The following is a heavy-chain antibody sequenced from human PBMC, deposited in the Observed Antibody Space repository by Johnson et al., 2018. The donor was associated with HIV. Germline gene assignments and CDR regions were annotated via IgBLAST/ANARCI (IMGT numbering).Heavy chain of an antibody. CDR1: GFTFDDFA. J-gene: IGHJ3*01. V-gene: IGHV3-23*03. CDR3: AKGVEWLRLGSLLVT. CDR2: IYSGGTT. Sequence: VQVVESGGGLVQPGRSLRLSCAASGFTFDDFAMHWVRQAPGKGLEWVSVIYSGGTTYSADSVKGRFTISRDNSKNTLYLQMNSLRAGNTAVYSCAKGVEWLRLGSLLVTGGNGKMFTFSS. D-gene: IGHD3-16*01.